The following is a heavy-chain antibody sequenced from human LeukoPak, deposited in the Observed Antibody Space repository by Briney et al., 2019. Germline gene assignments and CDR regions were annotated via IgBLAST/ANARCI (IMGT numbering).Heavy chain of an antibody. CDR2: INPNSGGT. CDR1: GYTLTELS. D-gene: IGHD4-17*01. V-gene: IGHV1-2*02. CDR3: ARDSRSTVTAPIDY. Sequence: GASVKVSCKVSGYTLTELSMHWVRQAPGQGLEWMGWINPNSGGTNYAQKFQGRVTMTRDTSISTAYMELSRLRSDDTAVYYCARDSRSTVTAPIDYWGQGTLVTVSS. J-gene: IGHJ4*02.